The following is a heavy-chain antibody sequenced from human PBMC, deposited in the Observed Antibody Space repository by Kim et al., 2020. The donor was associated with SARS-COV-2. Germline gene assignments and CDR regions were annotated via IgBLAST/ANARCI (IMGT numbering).Heavy chain of an antibody. J-gene: IGHJ4*02. CDR3: ARVHEDTAMVGYFGFDY. Sequence: FQGRVTITRDTSASTAYMELSSLRSEDTAVYYCARVHEDTAMVGYFGFDYWGQGTLVTVSS. V-gene: IGHV1-3*01. D-gene: IGHD5-18*01.